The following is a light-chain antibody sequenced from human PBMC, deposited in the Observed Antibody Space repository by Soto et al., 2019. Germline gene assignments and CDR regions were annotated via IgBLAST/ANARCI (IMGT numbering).Light chain of an antibody. J-gene: IGLJ2*01. CDR2: EVS. CDR1: SSDVGGYSY. Sequence: QSALTQPASVSGSPGQSITISCTGTSSDVGGYSYVSWYQQHPGRAPKLMIYEVSNWPSGVSNRFSGSKSGNTASLTISGLQAEDEADYYCSSYTSSGTVLFGGGTKLTVL. CDR3: SSYTSSGTVL. V-gene: IGLV2-14*01.